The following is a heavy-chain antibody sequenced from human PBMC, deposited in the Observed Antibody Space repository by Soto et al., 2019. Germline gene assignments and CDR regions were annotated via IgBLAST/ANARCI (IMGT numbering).Heavy chain of an antibody. CDR2: ISAYNGNT. J-gene: IGHJ5*02. CDR3: ARAIVVVPAASFDP. V-gene: IGHV1-18*01. D-gene: IGHD2-2*01. CDR1: GYTFTSYG. Sequence: ASVKVSCKASGYTFTSYGISWVRQAPGQGLEWMGWISAYNGNTNYAQKLQDRVTMTTDTSTSTAYMELRSLRSDDTAVYYCARAIVVVPAASFDPWGQGTLVTVSS.